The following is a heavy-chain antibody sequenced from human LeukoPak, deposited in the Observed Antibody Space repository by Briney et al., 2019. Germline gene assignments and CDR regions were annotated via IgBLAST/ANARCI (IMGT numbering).Heavy chain of an antibody. CDR3: ARNGYNGAFDY. CDR2: ISSDGRTT. CDR1: GFTFSSYW. V-gene: IGHV3-74*01. D-gene: IGHD5-24*01. Sequence: GGSLRLSCAASGFTFSSYWMHWVRQAPGKGLVWVSRISSDGRTTSYADSVKGRFTISRDNAKNTLYLQMSSLRAEDTAVYYCARNGYNGAFDYWGQGTLVTVSS. J-gene: IGHJ4*02.